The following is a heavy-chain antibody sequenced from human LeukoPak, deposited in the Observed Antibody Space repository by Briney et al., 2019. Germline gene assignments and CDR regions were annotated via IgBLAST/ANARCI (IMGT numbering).Heavy chain of an antibody. CDR2: IIPIFGTA. V-gene: IGHV1-69*05. J-gene: IGHJ3*02. D-gene: IGHD2-21*02. CDR1: GGTFSSYA. Sequence: SVKVSCKASGGTFSSYAISWVRQAPGQGLEWMGRIIPIFGTASYAQKFQGRVTITTDESTSTAYMELSSLRSEDTAVYYCALVVVTAMSYDAFDIWGQGTMVTVSS. CDR3: ALVVVTAMSYDAFDI.